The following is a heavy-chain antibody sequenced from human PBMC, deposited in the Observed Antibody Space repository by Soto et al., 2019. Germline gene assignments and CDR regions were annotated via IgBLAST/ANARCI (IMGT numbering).Heavy chain of an antibody. D-gene: IGHD5-12*01. CDR2: IIPIFGTA. CDR1: GGTFSSYT. CDR3: ARGNHRWLQLWYFDL. V-gene: IGHV1-69*12. Sequence: QVQLVQSGAEVKKPGSSVTVSCKASGGTFSSYTISWVRQAPGQGLGGMGGIIPIFGTANYAQKFQGRVTITADESTSTGYMELSSLRSEDTAVYYCARGNHRWLQLWYFDLWGRGTLVTVSS. J-gene: IGHJ2*01.